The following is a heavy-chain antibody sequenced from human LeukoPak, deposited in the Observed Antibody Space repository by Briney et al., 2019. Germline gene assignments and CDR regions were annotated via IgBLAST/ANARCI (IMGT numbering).Heavy chain of an antibody. V-gene: IGHV4-34*01. Sequence: SETLSLTCAVYGGSFSGYYWSWIRQPPGKGLEWIGEINHSGSTNYNPSLKSRVTISVDTSKNQFSLKLSSVTAADTAVYYCARGHSIEPYYYYYYMDVWGKGTTVTISS. D-gene: IGHD4-11*01. J-gene: IGHJ6*03. CDR1: GGSFSGYY. CDR3: ARGHSIEPYYYYYYMDV. CDR2: INHSGST.